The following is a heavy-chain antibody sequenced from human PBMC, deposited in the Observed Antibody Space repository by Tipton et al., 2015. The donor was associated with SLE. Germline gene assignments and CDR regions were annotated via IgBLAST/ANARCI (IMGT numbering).Heavy chain of an antibody. Sequence: TLSLTCTVSGASITSGAYYWSWIRQHPGKGLEWIGYIHHIGSAYYNPSLKSRVTILVDTSKNQISLKLSSVTAADTAVYYCARDRTSSGYHGWFDPWGQGALVTVSS. D-gene: IGHD3-22*01. CDR1: GASITSGAYY. J-gene: IGHJ5*02. V-gene: IGHV4-31*03. CDR2: IHHIGSA. CDR3: ARDRTSSGYHGWFDP.